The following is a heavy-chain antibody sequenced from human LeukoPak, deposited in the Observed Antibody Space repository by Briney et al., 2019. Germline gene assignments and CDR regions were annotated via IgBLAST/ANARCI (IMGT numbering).Heavy chain of an antibody. CDR3: AKRDSSGYHYFDY. J-gene: IGHJ4*02. D-gene: IGHD3-22*01. CDR2: INSDGNST. CDR1: GFTFNNYW. Sequence: QTGGSLRLSCAAAGFTFNNYWMHWVRQVPGKGLVWVSRINSDGNSTEYADSAKGRFTISRDNAKNTVYLQMNSLRAEDTAVYYCAKRDSSGYHYFDYWGQGTLVTVSS. V-gene: IGHV3-74*03.